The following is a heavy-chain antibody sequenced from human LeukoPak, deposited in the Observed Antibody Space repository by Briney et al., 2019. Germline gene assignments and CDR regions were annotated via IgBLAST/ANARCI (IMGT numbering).Heavy chain of an antibody. CDR1: GYTFTSYG. CDR2: ISAYNGNT. J-gene: IGHJ4*02. Sequence: ASVKVSCKASGYTFTSYGISWVRQAPGQGLQWMGWISAYNGNTNYAQKLQGRVTMTTDTSTSTAYMELRSLRSDDTAVYYCARRQQLVPFSDYWGQGTLVTVSS. CDR3: ARRQQLVPFSDY. V-gene: IGHV1-18*01. D-gene: IGHD6-13*01.